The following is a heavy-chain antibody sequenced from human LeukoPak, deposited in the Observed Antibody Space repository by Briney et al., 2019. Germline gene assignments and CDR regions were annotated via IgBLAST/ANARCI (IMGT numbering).Heavy chain of an antibody. CDR3: ARDSYSTPAKY. J-gene: IGHJ4*02. CDR2: INQDGSHR. D-gene: IGHD6-13*01. CDR1: GFHFNGHW. Sequence: GGSLRLSCTASGFHFNGHWMSWVRQAPGKGLEWVANINQDGSHRNYVDSVKGRFTISRDNVKNSLYLQMDSLRVEDTAVYYCARDSYSTPAKYWGQGTLVTVSS. V-gene: IGHV3-7*01.